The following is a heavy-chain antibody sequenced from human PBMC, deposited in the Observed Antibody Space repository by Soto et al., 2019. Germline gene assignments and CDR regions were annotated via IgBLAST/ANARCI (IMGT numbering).Heavy chain of an antibody. J-gene: IGHJ4*02. V-gene: IGHV4-59*08. CDR1: GGSISSYY. D-gene: IGHD2-15*01. CDR2: IYYSGST. CDR3: ARLGPEGYCSGGSCYQSFDY. Sequence: PSETLSLTCTVSGGSISSYYWSWIRQPPGKGLEWIGYIYYSGSTNYNPSLKSRVTISVDTSKNQFSLKLSSVTAADTAVYYCARLGPEGYCSGGSCYQSFDYRGQGPLVTVS.